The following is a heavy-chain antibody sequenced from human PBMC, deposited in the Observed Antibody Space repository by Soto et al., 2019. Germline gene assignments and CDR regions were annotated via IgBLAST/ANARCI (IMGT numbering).Heavy chain of an antibody. J-gene: IGHJ4*02. D-gene: IGHD3-22*01. Sequence: QVQLVQSGAEEKKPGSSVKVSCKASGGTFSSYAISWVRQAPGQGLEWMGGIIPIFGTANYAQKFQGRVTITADESTSTAYMELSSLRSEDTAVYYCARSTYYYDSSGYYLDYWGQGTLVTVSS. CDR1: GGTFSSYA. CDR3: ARSTYYYDSSGYYLDY. V-gene: IGHV1-69*01. CDR2: IIPIFGTA.